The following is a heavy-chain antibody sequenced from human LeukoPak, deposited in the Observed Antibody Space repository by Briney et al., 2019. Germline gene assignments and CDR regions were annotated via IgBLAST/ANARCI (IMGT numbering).Heavy chain of an antibody. D-gene: IGHD3-10*01. J-gene: IGHJ6*03. CDR2: MNPNSGNT. CDR1: GYTFTNYD. Sequence: ASVKVSCKASGYTFTNYDINWVRQATGQGLEWMGWMNPNSGNTGYGQKFQGRVTITRNTSISTAYMELSSLRSEDTAVYYCAIGGWFGEFPYYMDVWGKGTTVTVSS. CDR3: AIGGWFGEFPYYMDV. V-gene: IGHV1-8*03.